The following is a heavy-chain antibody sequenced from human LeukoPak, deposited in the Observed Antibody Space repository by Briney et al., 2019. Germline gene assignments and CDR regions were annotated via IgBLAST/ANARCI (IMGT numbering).Heavy chain of an antibody. V-gene: IGHV4-34*01. CDR1: GGSFSGYY. CDR3: ASRAIAAPRKPFDY. CDR2: INHSGST. D-gene: IGHD6-13*01. Sequence: SETLSLTCAVYGGSFSGYYWSWIRQPPGKGLEWIGEINHSGSTNYNPPLKSRVTISVDTSKNQFSLKLSSVTAADTAVYYCASRAIAAPRKPFDYWGQGTLVTVSS. J-gene: IGHJ4*02.